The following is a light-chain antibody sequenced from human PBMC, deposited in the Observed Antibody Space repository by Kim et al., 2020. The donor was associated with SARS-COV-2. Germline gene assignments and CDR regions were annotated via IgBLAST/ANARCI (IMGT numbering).Light chain of an antibody. V-gene: IGLV3-19*01. CDR2: GKN. CDR3: NSLVSSGNPLL. J-gene: IGLJ3*02. CDR1: SLRSYY. Sequence: SSELTQDPAVSVALGQTVRITCQGDSLRSYYASWYHQKPGQAPVLVIYGKNNRPSCIPDRFSGSSSVNTASLTITGAQAEDDAYYYCNSLVSSGNPLLFG.